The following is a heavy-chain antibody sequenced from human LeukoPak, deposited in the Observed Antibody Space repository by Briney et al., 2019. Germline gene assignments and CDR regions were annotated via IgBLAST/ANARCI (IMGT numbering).Heavy chain of an antibody. CDR1: GFSLSTSGVG. D-gene: IGHD6-6*01. Sequence: SGPTLVNPTQTLTPTCTFSGFSLSTSGVGVGWIRQAPGKALEWLALIYWNDDERYSPSLKSRLTITKDTSKNQVVLTMIHMDPVDTATYYCAHRLEYTRSFDYWGQGTLVTVSS. J-gene: IGHJ4*02. V-gene: IGHV2-5*01. CDR2: IYWNDDE. CDR3: AHRLEYTRSFDY.